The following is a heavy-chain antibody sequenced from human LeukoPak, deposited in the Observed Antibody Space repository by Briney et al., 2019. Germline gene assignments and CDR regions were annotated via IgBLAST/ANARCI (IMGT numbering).Heavy chain of an antibody. Sequence: RSGGSLRLSCAASGFTFSSYWMPWVRQAPGKGLVWVSRINSDGSSTSYADSVKGRFTISRDNAKNTLYLQMNSLRAEDTAVYYCARDPGVGYFDWLFNWYFDLWGRGTLVTVSS. CDR3: ARDPGVGYFDWLFNWYFDL. V-gene: IGHV3-74*01. CDR1: GFTFSSYW. CDR2: INSDGSST. J-gene: IGHJ2*01. D-gene: IGHD3-9*01.